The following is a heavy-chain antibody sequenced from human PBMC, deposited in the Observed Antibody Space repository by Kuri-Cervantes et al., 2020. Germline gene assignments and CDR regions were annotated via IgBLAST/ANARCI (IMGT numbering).Heavy chain of an antibody. CDR2: INGDGSNT. CDR3: ARGDDAFDI. V-gene: IGHV3-74*03. Sequence: GESLKISCAASGFTFSGYWMNWVRQTPGNGLVWVSFINGDGSNTMYADSVKGRFTISRDNAKNTLYLQMNSLRAEDTAVYYCARGDDAFDIWGQGTMVTVSS. J-gene: IGHJ3*02. CDR1: GFTFSGYW.